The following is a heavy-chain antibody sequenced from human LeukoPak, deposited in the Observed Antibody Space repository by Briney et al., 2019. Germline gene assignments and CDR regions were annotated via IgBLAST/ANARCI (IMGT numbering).Heavy chain of an antibody. Sequence: GGSLRLSCEVSGLTVSDAWMSWVRQVPGKGLEWVSSITSSSSYIYYADSVKGRFTISRHNAKNSLYLQLNSLRAEDTAVYYCVRLYDDYTDGHFDSWGQGTLVTVSS. D-gene: IGHD4-17*01. V-gene: IGHV3-21*01. CDR3: VRLYDDYTDGHFDS. CDR1: GLTVSDAW. CDR2: ITSSSSYI. J-gene: IGHJ4*02.